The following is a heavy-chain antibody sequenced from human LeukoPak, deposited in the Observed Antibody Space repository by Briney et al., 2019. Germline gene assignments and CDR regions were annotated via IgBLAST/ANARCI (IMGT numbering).Heavy chain of an antibody. CDR3: AGNYYDSSGYLVY. J-gene: IGHJ4*02. D-gene: IGHD3-22*01. Sequence: PSETLSLTCAVYGGSFSGYYWSWIRQPPGKGLEWIGYIYYSGSTNYNPSLKSRVTISVDTSKNQFSLKLSSVTAADTAVYYCAGNYYDSSGYLVYWGQGTLVTVSS. V-gene: IGHV4-59*08. CDR2: IYYSGST. CDR1: GGSFSGYY.